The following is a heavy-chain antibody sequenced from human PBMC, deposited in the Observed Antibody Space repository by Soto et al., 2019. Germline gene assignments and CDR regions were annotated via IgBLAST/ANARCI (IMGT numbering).Heavy chain of an antibody. D-gene: IGHD5-12*01. Sequence: QVQLQESGPGLVKPSQTLSLTCTVSGGSISSGGYYWSWIRQHPGKGLEWIGYIYYSGSTYYNPSLKSRXTIXVXTSTNQFSLKLSSVTAADTAVYYCAREYSGYDLIDYWGQGTLVTVSS. CDR1: GGSISSGGYY. J-gene: IGHJ4*02. CDR3: AREYSGYDLIDY. CDR2: IYYSGST. V-gene: IGHV4-31*03.